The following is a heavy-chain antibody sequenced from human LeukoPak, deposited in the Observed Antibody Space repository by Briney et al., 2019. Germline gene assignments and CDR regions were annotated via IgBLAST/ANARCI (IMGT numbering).Heavy chain of an antibody. J-gene: IGHJ6*03. Sequence: GASVKVSCKASGYTFTGYYMHWVRQAPGQGLEWMGWISAYNGNTNYAQKLQGRVTMTTDTSTSTPYMELRSLRSDDTAVYYCARYYYDSSGPKIYYYYYMDVWGKGTTVTVSS. D-gene: IGHD3-22*01. CDR2: ISAYNGNT. V-gene: IGHV1-18*04. CDR3: ARYYYDSSGPKIYYYYYMDV. CDR1: GYTFTGYY.